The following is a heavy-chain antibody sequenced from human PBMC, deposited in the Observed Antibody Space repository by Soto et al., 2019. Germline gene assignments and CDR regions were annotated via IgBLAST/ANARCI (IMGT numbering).Heavy chain of an antibody. V-gene: IGHV3-33*01. J-gene: IGHJ6*02. CDR3: ARDGSGGYSYGFLTYYYGMDV. CDR2: IWYDGSNK. Sequence: QVQLVESGGGVVQPGRSLRLSCAASGFTFSSYGMHWVRQAPGKGLEWVAVIWYDGSNKYYADSVKGRFTISRDNSKNTLYLQMNSLRAEDTAVYYCARDGSGGYSYGFLTYYYGMDVWGQGTTVTVSS. CDR1: GFTFSSYG. D-gene: IGHD5-18*01.